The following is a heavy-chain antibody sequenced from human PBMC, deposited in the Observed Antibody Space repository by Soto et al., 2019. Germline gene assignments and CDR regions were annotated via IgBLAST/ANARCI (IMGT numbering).Heavy chain of an antibody. J-gene: IGHJ4*02. Sequence: PGESLKISCQGSGYSFTSYWIGWARQTPGKGLEWLGMVYPAGSDTRYSPSTQGQVNLATYNSITDAFLQGSSLKVSDTAMYSWVRAFDCSDWYDYSRQGTLVRVTS. V-gene: IGHV5-51*01. CDR2: VYPAGSDT. D-gene: IGHD6-19*01. CDR3: VRAFDCSDWYDY. CDR1: GYSFTSYW.